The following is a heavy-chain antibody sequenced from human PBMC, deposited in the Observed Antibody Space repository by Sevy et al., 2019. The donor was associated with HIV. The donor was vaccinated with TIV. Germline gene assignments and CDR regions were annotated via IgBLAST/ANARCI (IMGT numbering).Heavy chain of an antibody. CDR3: ARGANYRFYYFDY. D-gene: IGHD4-4*01. Sequence: SETLSLTCAVYGGSFSGYYWSWIRQPPGKGLEWIGEINHSGSTNYNPSLKSRVTISVDTSKNQFSLKLSSVTAADTALYYCARGANYRFYYFDYWGQGTLVTVSS. V-gene: IGHV4-34*01. CDR2: INHSGST. CDR1: GGSFSGYY. J-gene: IGHJ4*02.